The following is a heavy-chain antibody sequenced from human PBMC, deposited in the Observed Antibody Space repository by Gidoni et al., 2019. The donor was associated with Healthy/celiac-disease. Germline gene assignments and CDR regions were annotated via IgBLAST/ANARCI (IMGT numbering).Heavy chain of an antibody. CDR2: ISGSGSST. Sequence: EVQLLESGGGLVQPGGSLSLSCAASAFTMSMYAMCWVRQAPGKVLEGVAAISGSGSSTYYADSVKCLFTISRDNTKITLYLQMNSLRAEDTAVYYCAKDRGVLLWFGDYAFDIWGQGTMVTVSS. CDR3: AKDRGVLLWFGDYAFDI. J-gene: IGHJ3*02. V-gene: IGHV3-23*01. D-gene: IGHD3-10*01. CDR1: AFTMSMYA.